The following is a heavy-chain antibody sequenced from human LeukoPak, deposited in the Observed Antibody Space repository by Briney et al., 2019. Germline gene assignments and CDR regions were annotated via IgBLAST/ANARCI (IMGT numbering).Heavy chain of an antibody. Sequence: GGSLRLSCAASGFTFSSYAMSWVRQAPGKGLEWVSAISYSGGGTYYADSVKGRFTISRDNSKNTLYLQMNSLSAEDTAVYYCAKVYSGWYYDYWGQGTLVTVSS. D-gene: IGHD6-19*01. V-gene: IGHV3-23*01. CDR1: GFTFSSYA. CDR2: ISYSGGGT. CDR3: AKVYSGWYYDY. J-gene: IGHJ4*02.